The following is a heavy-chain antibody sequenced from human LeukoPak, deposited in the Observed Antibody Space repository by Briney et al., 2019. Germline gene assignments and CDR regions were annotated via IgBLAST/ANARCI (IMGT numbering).Heavy chain of an antibody. D-gene: IGHD2/OR15-2a*01. CDR3: ARSMYYYYYYMDV. CDR2: INHSGST. CDR1: GGSFSGYY. J-gene: IGHJ6*03. V-gene: IGHV4-34*01. Sequence: SETLSLTCAVYGGSFSGYYWSWIRQPPGKGLEWIGEINHSGSTNYNRSLKSRVTISVDTSKNQFSLKLSSVTAADTAVYYCARSMYYYYYYMDVWGKGTTVTVSS.